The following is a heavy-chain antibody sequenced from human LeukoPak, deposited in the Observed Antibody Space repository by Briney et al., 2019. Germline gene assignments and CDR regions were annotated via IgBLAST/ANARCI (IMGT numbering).Heavy chain of an antibody. J-gene: IGHJ4*02. Sequence: GGSLRLSCAASGFTFDDYTMHWVRQAPGKGLKWVSLISWDGGSTYYADSVKGRFTISRDNSKNSLYLQMNSLRTEDTALYYCAKDSCSGGSCYPPGYLDYWGQGTLVTVSS. V-gene: IGHV3-43*01. CDR1: GFTFDDYT. CDR2: ISWDGGST. D-gene: IGHD2-15*01. CDR3: AKDSCSGGSCYPPGYLDY.